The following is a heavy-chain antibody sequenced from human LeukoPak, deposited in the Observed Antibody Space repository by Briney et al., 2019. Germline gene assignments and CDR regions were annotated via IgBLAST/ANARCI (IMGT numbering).Heavy chain of an antibody. J-gene: IGHJ6*03. D-gene: IGHD6-19*01. V-gene: IGHV4-34*01. CDR2: INHSGST. Sequence: PSETLSLTCAVYGGSFSGYYWSWIRKPPGKGLEWIGEINHSGSTNYNPSLKSRVTISVDTSKNQFSLKLSSVTAADTAVYYCARYVGSAGHYPYYYYYYMDVWGKGTTVTVSS. CDR3: ARYVGSAGHYPYYYYYYMDV. CDR1: GGSFSGYY.